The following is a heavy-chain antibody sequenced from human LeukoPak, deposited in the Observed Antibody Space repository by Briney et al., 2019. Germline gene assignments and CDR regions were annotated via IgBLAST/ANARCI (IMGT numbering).Heavy chain of an antibody. V-gene: IGHV3-74*03. CDR3: ARSGYFDY. D-gene: IGHD3-10*01. CDR2: INSAGSST. CDR1: GYSFSSQW. Sequence: GGSLRLSCAASGYSFSSQWMHWARQAPGKGLVWVARINSAGSSTLYADSVKGRFTVSRDNANNTLYLQMNSLRAEDTAVYYCARSGYFDYWGRGTLVSVFS. J-gene: IGHJ4*02.